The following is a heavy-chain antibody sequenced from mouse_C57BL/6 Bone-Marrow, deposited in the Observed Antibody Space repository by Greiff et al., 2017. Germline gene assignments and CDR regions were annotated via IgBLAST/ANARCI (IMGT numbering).Heavy chain of an antibody. CDR3: ASTEGGRSGFAY. Sequence: QVQLQQPGTELVKPGASVKLSCKASGYTFTSYWMHWVKQRPGQGLEWIGDINPSNGGTNYNEKFKSKATLTVDKSSSTAYMQLSSLTSEDSAVYYCASTEGGRSGFAYWGQGTLVTVSA. CDR2: INPSNGGT. D-gene: IGHD1-1*02. CDR1: GYTFTSYW. J-gene: IGHJ3*01. V-gene: IGHV1-53*01.